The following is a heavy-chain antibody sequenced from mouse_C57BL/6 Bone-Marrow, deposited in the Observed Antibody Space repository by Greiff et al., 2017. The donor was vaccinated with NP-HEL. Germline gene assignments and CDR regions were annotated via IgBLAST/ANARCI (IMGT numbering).Heavy chain of an antibody. Sequence: EVKVVESGGGLVKPGGSLKLSCAASGFTFSDYGMHWVRQAPEKGLEWVAYISSGSSTIYYAHTVKGRFTISRDNAKTTLFLQMTSLRSEDTAMYYCARRLLAYWGQGTLVTVSA. D-gene: IGHD2-13*01. CDR3: ARRLLAY. CDR2: ISSGSSTI. J-gene: IGHJ3*01. CDR1: GFTFSDYG. V-gene: IGHV5-17*01.